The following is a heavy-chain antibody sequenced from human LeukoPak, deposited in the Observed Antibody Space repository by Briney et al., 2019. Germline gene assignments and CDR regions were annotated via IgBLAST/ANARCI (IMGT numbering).Heavy chain of an antibody. CDR1: GFTFSSYA. CDR3: AKCISYGTLTGYYSFDY. D-gene: IGHD3-9*01. V-gene: IGHV3-23*01. J-gene: IGHJ4*02. CDR2: ISGSGGST. Sequence: GGSLRLSCAASGFTFSSYAMSWVRQAPGKGLEWVSAISGSGGSTYYADSVKGRFTISRDNSKNTLYLQMNSLRAEDTAVYYCAKCISYGTLTGYYSFDYWGQGTLVTVSS.